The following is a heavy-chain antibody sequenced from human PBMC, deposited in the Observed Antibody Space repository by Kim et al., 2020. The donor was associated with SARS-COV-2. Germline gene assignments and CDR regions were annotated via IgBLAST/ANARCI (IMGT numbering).Heavy chain of an antibody. J-gene: IGHJ5*02. CDR3: ARDWDCSGGSCYGGRDP. D-gene: IGHD2-15*01. CDR2: ISGSGETI. V-gene: IGHV3-11*01. CDR1: GVTFSVYY. Sequence: GGSLRLSCAASGVTFSVYYMTWILQAPGKGLEWVAYISGSGETIHYADSVKGRFTISRDNAKSSLYLHMNSMRVEDTAMYFCARDWDCSGGSCYGGRDP.